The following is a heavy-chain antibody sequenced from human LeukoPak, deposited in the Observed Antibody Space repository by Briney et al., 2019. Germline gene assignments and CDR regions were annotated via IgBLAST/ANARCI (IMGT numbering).Heavy chain of an antibody. D-gene: IGHD3-10*01. CDR3: ARSVRSFWETPWTGHMDV. CDR2: MNPNSGNT. Sequence: GASVKVSCKASGYTFTSYDINWVRQATGQGLEWMGWMNPNSGNTGYAQKFQGRVTMTRNTSISTAYMELSRLRSDDTAVYYCARSVRSFWETPWTGHMDVWGKGTTVTVSS. CDR1: GYTFTSYD. J-gene: IGHJ6*03. V-gene: IGHV1-8*01.